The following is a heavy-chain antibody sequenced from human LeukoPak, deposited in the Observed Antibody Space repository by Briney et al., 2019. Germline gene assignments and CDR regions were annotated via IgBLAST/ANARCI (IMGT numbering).Heavy chain of an antibody. J-gene: IGHJ6*02. V-gene: IGHV4-4*02. CDR2: IYHSGST. CDR1: GGSISSSNW. D-gene: IGHD4-17*01. CDR3: ARQGAVTPRRTHYYAMDV. Sequence: SGTLSLTCAVSGGSISSSNWWSWVRQPPGKGLEWIGEIYHSGSTNYNPSLKSRVTISVDKSKNQFSLKLSSVTAADTAVYYCARQGAVTPRRTHYYAMDVWGPGTTVTVSS.